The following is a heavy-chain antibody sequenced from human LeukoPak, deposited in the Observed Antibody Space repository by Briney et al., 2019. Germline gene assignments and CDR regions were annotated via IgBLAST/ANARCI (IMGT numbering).Heavy chain of an antibody. V-gene: IGHV4-39*01. Sequence: PSLTVSLTCTVSGGSISSTDHYWAWTPQPPGKGLEWIGSIYYSDSTYYSPSLKSRVTISVDTSKNQFSLKLSSVTAADTAVYYCASPAMVRGVRTFDYWGQGTLVTVS. CDR2: IYYSDST. CDR1: GGSISSTDHY. D-gene: IGHD3-10*01. CDR3: ASPAMVRGVRTFDY. J-gene: IGHJ4*02.